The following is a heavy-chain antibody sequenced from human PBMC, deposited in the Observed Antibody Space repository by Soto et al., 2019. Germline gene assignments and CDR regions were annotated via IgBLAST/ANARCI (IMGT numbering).Heavy chain of an antibody. CDR2: ISSNGGST. CDR1: GFTFSSSA. J-gene: IGHJ4*02. Sequence: GGTLRLSSSASGFTFSSSAIHWVRQAQGKGLEYVSAISSNGGSTYYADSVKGRFTISRDNSKNTLFIQMSSLSAEDSAVYYCVTPGGVSDFDCWGQGTLVTV. V-gene: IGHV3-64D*06. D-gene: IGHD2-8*01. CDR3: VTPGGVSDFDC.